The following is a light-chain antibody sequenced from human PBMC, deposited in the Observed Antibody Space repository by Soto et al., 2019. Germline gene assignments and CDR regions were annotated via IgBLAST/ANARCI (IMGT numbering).Light chain of an antibody. J-gene: IGLJ1*01. CDR1: SSDIGGYNF. Sequence: QSALTQPASVSGSPGQSITIACTGTSSDIGGYNFVSWYQQHPGKAPKLRIYDVGNRPSGVSNRFSGSKSGNTASLTISGLQAEDEAHYYCNSYRTVSTYVFATGTKVTVL. V-gene: IGLV2-14*01. CDR3: NSYRTVSTYV. CDR2: DVG.